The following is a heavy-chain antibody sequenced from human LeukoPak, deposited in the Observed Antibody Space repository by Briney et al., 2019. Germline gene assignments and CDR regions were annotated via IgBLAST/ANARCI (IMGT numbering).Heavy chain of an antibody. CDR1: GFTVSNNY. J-gene: IGHJ4*02. V-gene: IGHV3-53*05. CDR3: AKGHREYSSSFDY. CDR2: IYSGGST. Sequence: AGGFLRLSCAASGFTVSNNYMTWVRQAPGKGLEWVSLIYSGGSTYYADSVKGRFTISRDNAKNSLYLQMNSLRAEDMALYYCAKGHREYSSSFDYWGQGTLVTVSS. D-gene: IGHD6-6*01.